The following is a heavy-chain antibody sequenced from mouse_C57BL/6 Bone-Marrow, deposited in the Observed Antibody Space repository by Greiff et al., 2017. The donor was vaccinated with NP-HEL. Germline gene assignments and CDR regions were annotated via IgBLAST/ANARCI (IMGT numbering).Heavy chain of an antibody. J-gene: IGHJ1*03. CDR1: GYAFTNYL. CDR3: ARGAFTTVVAWYFDV. CDR2: INPGSGGT. D-gene: IGHD1-1*01. V-gene: IGHV1-54*01. Sequence: VQLQQSGAELVRPGTSVKVSCKASGYAFTNYLIEWVKQRPGQGLEWIGVINPGSGGTNYNEKFKGKATLTADKSSSTAYMQLSSLTSEDSAVYFCARGAFTTVVAWYFDVWGTGTTVTVSS.